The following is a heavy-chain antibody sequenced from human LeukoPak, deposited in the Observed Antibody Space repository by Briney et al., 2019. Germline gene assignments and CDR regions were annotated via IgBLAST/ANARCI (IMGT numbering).Heavy chain of an antibody. J-gene: IGHJ5*02. V-gene: IGHV3-9*01. CDR3: AKSHYYDSSAYYP. D-gene: IGHD3-22*01. CDR1: GFTFSSYS. CDR2: ISWNSGTI. Sequence: GGSLRLSCAASGFTFSSYSMNWVRQAPGKGLEWVSGISWNSGTIGYADFVKGRFTISRDNAKNSLYLQMNSLRAEDTALYYCAKSHYYDSSAYYPWGQGTLVTVSS.